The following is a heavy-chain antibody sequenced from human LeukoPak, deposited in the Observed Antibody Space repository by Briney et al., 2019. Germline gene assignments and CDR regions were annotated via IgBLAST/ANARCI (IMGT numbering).Heavy chain of an antibody. CDR1: GFTFSSYA. Sequence: GGSLRLSCAASGFTFSSYAMHWVRQAPGKGLEWVAVISYDGSNKYYADSVKGRFTISRDNAKNTLYLQMNSLRAEDTAVYYCARDPYSGSYGNYYYYFMDVWGKGTTVTISS. CDR3: ARDPYSGSYGNYYYYFMDV. V-gene: IGHV3-30*04. D-gene: IGHD1-26*01. CDR2: ISYDGSNK. J-gene: IGHJ6*03.